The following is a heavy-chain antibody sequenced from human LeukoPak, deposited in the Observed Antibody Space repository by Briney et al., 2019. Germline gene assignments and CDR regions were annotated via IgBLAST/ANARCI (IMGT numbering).Heavy chain of an antibody. J-gene: IGHJ4*02. V-gene: IGHV4-39*07. CDR1: GGSISSNTYY. CDR2: IYHSGTT. D-gene: IGHD3-10*01. CDR3: ARGVVPYYFDY. Sequence: SETLSLTCTVSGGSISSNTYYWGWIRQPPGKGLQWIGNIYHSGTTYYNASLKSRVTISVDTSKNQFSLKLNSVTAADTAVYYCARGVVPYYFDYWGQGTLVTVSS.